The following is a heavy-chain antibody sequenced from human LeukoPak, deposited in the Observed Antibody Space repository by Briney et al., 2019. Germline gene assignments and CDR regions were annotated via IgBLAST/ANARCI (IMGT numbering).Heavy chain of an antibody. CDR2: ISYDGSNK. CDR3: ARVHSSGYPGHNAFDI. V-gene: IGHV3-30*03. CDR1: GFDFSAFG. Sequence: GGSLRLSCAASGFDFSAFGMNWVRQAPGKGLEWVAVISYDGSNKYYTDSVKGRFTISRDNSKNTLYLQMNSLRAEDTAVYDCARVHSSGYPGHNAFDIWGQGTMVTVSS. D-gene: IGHD3-22*01. J-gene: IGHJ3*02.